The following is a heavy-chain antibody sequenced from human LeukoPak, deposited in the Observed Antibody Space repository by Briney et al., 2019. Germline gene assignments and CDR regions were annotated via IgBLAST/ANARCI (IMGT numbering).Heavy chain of an antibody. CDR2: IYYSGST. CDR3: ARVGKYCSGGSCYAYYYYGMDV. V-gene: IGHV4-30-4*01. J-gene: IGHJ6*02. D-gene: IGHD2-15*01. Sequence: SETLSLTCTVSGGSISSGDYYWSWIRQPPGKGLEWIGYIYYSGSTYYNPSLKSRVTISVDTSKNQFSLKLSSVTAADTAVYYRARVGKYCSGGSCYAYYYYGMDVWGQGTTVTVSS. CDR1: GGSISSGDYY.